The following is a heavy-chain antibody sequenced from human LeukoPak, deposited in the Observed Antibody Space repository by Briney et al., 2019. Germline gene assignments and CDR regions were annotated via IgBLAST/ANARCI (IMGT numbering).Heavy chain of an antibody. D-gene: IGHD4-11*01. Sequence: GGSLRLSCAASGFIFSSYAMQWVRQAPGKGLEFVSYINRDSSATHYADSVKGRFIVSRDNSKNTLYLQMNSLSAEDTALYYCAGTDAGIYSRWFDSWGQGTLVTVSS. V-gene: IGHV3-48*01. CDR2: INRDSSAT. J-gene: IGHJ5*01. CDR1: GFIFSSYA. CDR3: AGTDAGIYSRWFDS.